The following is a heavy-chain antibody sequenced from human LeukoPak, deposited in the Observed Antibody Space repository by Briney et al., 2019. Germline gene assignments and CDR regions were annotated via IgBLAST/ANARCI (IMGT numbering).Heavy chain of an antibody. V-gene: IGHV1-69*13. D-gene: IGHD6-13*01. CDR1: GGTFSSYS. Sequence: SVKVSCKASGGTFSSYSISWVRQAPGQGLEWMGGIIPIFGTANYAQKFQGRVTMTADESTSTAYMELSSLRSEDTAVYYCARDPGIATAGTRYFDYWGQGTLVTVSS. CDR2: IIPIFGTA. CDR3: ARDPGIATAGTRYFDY. J-gene: IGHJ4*02.